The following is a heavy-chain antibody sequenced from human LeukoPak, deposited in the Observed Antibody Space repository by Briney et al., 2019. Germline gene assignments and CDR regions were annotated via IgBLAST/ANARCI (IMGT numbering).Heavy chain of an antibody. CDR1: GVSISSYY. J-gene: IGHJ6*02. CDR3: ARELYGSGSYPDYYYGMDV. CDR2: IYYSGST. D-gene: IGHD3-10*01. Sequence: MPSETLSLTCTVSGVSISSYYWSWIRQPPGKGLEWIGYIYYSGSTNYNPSLKSRVTISVDTSKNQFSLKLSSVTAADTAVYYCARELYGSGSYPDYYYGMDVWGQGTTVTVSS. V-gene: IGHV4-59*01.